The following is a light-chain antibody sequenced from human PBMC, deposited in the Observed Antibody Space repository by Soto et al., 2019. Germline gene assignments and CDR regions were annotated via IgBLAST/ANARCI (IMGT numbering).Light chain of an antibody. CDR3: QQYNTYST. J-gene: IGKJ4*01. CDR2: DAS. CDR1: QSISSW. Sequence: IQMTQSPSTLSASVGDRVTITCRASQSISSWLAWYQQKPGKAPKLLIYDASSLESGVPLRFSGSGSGTEFTLTISSLQPDDFATYYCQQYNTYSTFGGGTKVDIK. V-gene: IGKV1-5*01.